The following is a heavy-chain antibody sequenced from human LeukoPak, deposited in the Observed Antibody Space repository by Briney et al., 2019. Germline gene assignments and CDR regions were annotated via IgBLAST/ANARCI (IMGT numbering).Heavy chain of an antibody. V-gene: IGHV1-2*02. CDR2: INPRTGDP. CDR3: ARDRGPLYFGDLLDY. CDR1: GYTFTEYY. Sequence: ASVKVSCKSSGYTFTEYYIHWVRQAPGQGLEWMGWINPRTGDPNFSQNFQGRVTLTRDTSISTAYMVLSRLSSDDTAIYYCARDRGPLYFGDLLDYWGRGTLVTVSS. D-gene: IGHD3-10*01. J-gene: IGHJ4*02.